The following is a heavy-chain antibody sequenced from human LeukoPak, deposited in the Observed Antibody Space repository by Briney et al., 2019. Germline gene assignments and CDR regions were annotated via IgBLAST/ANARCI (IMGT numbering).Heavy chain of an antibody. CDR2: INPSGSST. V-gene: IGHV1-46*01. CDR3: ARDSYSNSAKYYFDY. D-gene: IGHD4-11*01. J-gene: IGHJ4*02. CDR1: RCTFTNYY. Sequence: GASVKVSFKASRCTFTNYYMHWVRQAPGQGLEWMGIINPSGSSTSYAQKFQGRVTMTRDTSTNTVYMELSSLRSEDTAVYYCARDSYSNSAKYYFDYWGQGTLVTVSS.